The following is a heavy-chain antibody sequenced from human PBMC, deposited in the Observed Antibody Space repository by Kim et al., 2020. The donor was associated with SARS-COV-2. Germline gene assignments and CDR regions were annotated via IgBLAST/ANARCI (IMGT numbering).Heavy chain of an antibody. CDR2: INSDASST. D-gene: IGHD5-18*01. V-gene: IGHV3-74*01. CDR1: GFTFSNYW. J-gene: IGHJ4*02. Sequence: GGSLRLSCAASGFTFSNYWMHWVRQAPEKGLVWVSRINSDASSTSHADSVKGRFTISRDNAKNTLYLQMNSLRAEDTAEYYCARDTGYTPDYWGQGTLVTVSS. CDR3: ARDTGYTPDY.